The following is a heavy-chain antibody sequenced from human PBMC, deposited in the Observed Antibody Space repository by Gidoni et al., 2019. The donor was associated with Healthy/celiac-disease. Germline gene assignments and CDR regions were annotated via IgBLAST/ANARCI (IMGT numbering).Heavy chain of an antibody. V-gene: IGHV4-4*07. D-gene: IGHD2-2*01. J-gene: IGHJ5*02. Sequence: QVQLQESGPGLVTPSETLSLTCTVSGGSSSSYYWSWIRQPAGRGLEGIGRIYNSGSTNYNPSLKSRVTMSVDTSKNQFSLKLSSVTAADTAVYYCARDTSWLGRFDPWGQGTLVTVSS. CDR1: GGSSSSYY. CDR2: IYNSGST. CDR3: ARDTSWLGRFDP.